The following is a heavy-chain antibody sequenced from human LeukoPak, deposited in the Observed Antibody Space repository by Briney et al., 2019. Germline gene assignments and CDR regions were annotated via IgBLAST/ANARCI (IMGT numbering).Heavy chain of an antibody. J-gene: IGHJ5*02. D-gene: IGHD2-8*01. CDR2: INTNTGNP. V-gene: IGHV7-4-1*02. CDR1: GYTFTNYA. Sequence: GASVTVSYKASGYTFTNYAMNWVRQAPGQGLEWMGWINTNTGNPTYAQGFPGRFVFSLDTSVSTAYLQISSLKAEDTAVYYCAREYDIVLMVYASRGFDPWGQGTLVTVSS. CDR3: AREYDIVLMVYASRGFDP.